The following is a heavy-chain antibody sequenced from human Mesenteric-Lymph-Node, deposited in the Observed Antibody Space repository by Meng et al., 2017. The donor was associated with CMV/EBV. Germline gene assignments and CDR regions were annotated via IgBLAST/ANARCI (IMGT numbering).Heavy chain of an antibody. V-gene: IGHV3-21*01. D-gene: IGHD2-15*01. Sequence: SCAASVFTFSSYSMNWVRQAPGKGLEWVSSISSSSSYIYYADSVKGRFTISRDNAKNSLYLQMNSLRAEDTAVYYCARDRWLLLFDYRGQGTLVTVSS. CDR1: VFTFSSYS. CDR2: ISSSSSYI. CDR3: ARDRWLLLFDY. J-gene: IGHJ4*02.